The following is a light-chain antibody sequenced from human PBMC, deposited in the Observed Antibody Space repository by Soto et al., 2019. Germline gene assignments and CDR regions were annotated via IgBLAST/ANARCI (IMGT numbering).Light chain of an antibody. J-gene: IGKJ1*01. CDR3: QQYNSYWT. Sequence: DIQMTQSPSSLSASVGERVTITCQASQDISNYLNWYQQKPGKAPRLLIYDASNLKTGVPSRFSGSGSGTEFTLTISSLQPDDFATYYCQQYNSYWTFGQGTKVDIK. CDR1: QDISNY. CDR2: DAS. V-gene: IGKV1-33*01.